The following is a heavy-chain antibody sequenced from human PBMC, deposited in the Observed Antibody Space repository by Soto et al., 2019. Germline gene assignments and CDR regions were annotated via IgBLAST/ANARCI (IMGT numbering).Heavy chain of an antibody. J-gene: IGHJ4*01. CDR3: ARWAEGVTTNHFDY. CDR1: RYSFTNYW. D-gene: IGHD4-17*01. V-gene: IGHV5-51*01. Sequence: GQSLKISCKGSRYSFTNYWIGWVRQMPGKGLEWMGIIYPDDSDIRYSPSFQGQVTISADKSINTAYLQWSSLKASDTAMYYCARWAEGVTTNHFDYWGQGTLVTVSS. CDR2: IYPDDSDI.